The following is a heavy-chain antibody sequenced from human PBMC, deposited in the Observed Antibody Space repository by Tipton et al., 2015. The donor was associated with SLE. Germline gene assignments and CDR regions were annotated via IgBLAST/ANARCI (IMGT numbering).Heavy chain of an antibody. Sequence: TLSLTCTVSGGSISSSSYYWGWIRQPPGKGLEWIGEINHSGSTNYNPSLKSRVTISVDTSKNQFSLKLSSVTAADTAVYYCALYSYGYWGQGTLVTVSS. D-gene: IGHD5-18*01. J-gene: IGHJ4*02. CDR3: ALYSYGY. CDR1: GGSISSSSYY. V-gene: IGHV4-39*07. CDR2: INHSGST.